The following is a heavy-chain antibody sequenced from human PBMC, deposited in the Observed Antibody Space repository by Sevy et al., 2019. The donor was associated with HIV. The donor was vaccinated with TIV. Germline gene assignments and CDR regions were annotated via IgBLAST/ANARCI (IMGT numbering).Heavy chain of an antibody. CDR3: ARVGGVQTSETDY. J-gene: IGHJ4*02. CDR1: GFTFSSYS. V-gene: IGHV3-21*01. D-gene: IGHD3-10*01. Sequence: GGSLRLSCAASGFTFSSYSMNWVRQAPGKGLEWVSSISSSSYIYYADSVKGRFTISRDNAKNSLYLQMNSLRAEDTAVYYCARVGGVQTSETDYWGQGTLVTVSS. CDR2: ISSSSYI.